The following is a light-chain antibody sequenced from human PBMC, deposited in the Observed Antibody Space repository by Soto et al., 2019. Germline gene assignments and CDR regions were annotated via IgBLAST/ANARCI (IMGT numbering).Light chain of an antibody. Sequence: EIVLTQSPATLYLSPGERATLSCRARQSVSSYLAWYQQKPGQAPRLLIYDASNRATGIPDRFSGSWSGTDFTLAISSLEPEDFAVYYCQQRSNWPPYTLGQGTKLEIK. CDR2: DAS. J-gene: IGKJ2*01. V-gene: IGKV3-11*01. CDR1: QSVSSY. CDR3: QQRSNWPPYT.